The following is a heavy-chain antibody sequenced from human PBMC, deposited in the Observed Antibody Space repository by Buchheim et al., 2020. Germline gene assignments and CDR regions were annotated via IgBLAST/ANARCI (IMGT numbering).Heavy chain of an antibody. D-gene: IGHD3-22*01. CDR2: INHSGRT. V-gene: IGHV4-34*01. CDR1: GGSFSGYY. J-gene: IGHJ4*02. CDR3: ARASMIVAGPFDY. Sequence: QVQLQQWGAGLLKPSETLSLTCAVYGGSFSGYYWSWIRQPPGKGLEWIGEINHSGRTNYNPSLKSRVTISVDTSKNQFSLKLSSVTAADTAVYYCARASMIVAGPFDYWGQGTL.